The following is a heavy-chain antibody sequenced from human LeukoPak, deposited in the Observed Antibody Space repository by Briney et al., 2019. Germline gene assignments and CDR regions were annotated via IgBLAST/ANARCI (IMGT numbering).Heavy chain of an antibody. J-gene: IGHJ4*02. CDR2: ISAYNGNT. Sequence: GASVKVSCKASGYTFTSYGISWVRQAPGQGLEWMGWISAYNGNTNYAQKLQGRVTMTTDTSTSTAYMELRSLRSEDTAVYYCATPRYYGSGSYMFDYWGQGTLVTVSS. CDR3: ATPRYYGSGSYMFDY. CDR1: GYTFTSYG. D-gene: IGHD3-10*01. V-gene: IGHV1-18*01.